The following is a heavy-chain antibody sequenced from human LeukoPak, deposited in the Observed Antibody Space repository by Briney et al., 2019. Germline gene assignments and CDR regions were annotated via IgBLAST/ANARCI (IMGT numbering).Heavy chain of an antibody. CDR3: VKESGFMVAPNSAFDI. Sequence: PGGSLRLSCAASGFTFSRYWMHWVRQAPGKGLVWVSRINSDGSSTTYADSVKGRFTISRDNAKNTLYLQMNSLRAEDTAVYYCVKESGFMVAPNSAFDIWGQGTMVTVSS. CDR2: INSDGSST. CDR1: GFTFSRYW. V-gene: IGHV3-74*01. J-gene: IGHJ3*02. D-gene: IGHD4/OR15-4a*01.